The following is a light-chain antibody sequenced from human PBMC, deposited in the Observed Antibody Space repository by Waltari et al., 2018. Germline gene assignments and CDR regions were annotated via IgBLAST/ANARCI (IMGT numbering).Light chain of an antibody. CDR1: SSDIGSYNL. CDR2: DVT. CDR3: SSYAGTSTSVL. V-gene: IGLV2-23*02. J-gene: IGLJ2*01. Sequence: QSALTQPASVSGSPGQSITISCSGTSSDIGSYNLVSWYQQHPGKAPQLLIYDVTERPSGVSDRFSGSKSGNAASLTISGLQAEDEADYYCSSYAGTSTSVLLGGGTKLTVL.